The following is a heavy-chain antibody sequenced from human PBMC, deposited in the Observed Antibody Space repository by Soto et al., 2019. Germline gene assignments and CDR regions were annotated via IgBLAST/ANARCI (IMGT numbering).Heavy chain of an antibody. D-gene: IGHD1-1*01. J-gene: IGHJ5*01. V-gene: IGHV4-30-4*01. CDR3: ARGRDGLTGRGGQNGLES. Sequence: LSLTCSFSGDSISTVDYFCAWIRQPPGQSLEYIGYIYHSTTTYYNPSFESRVAISLDTSKSQCYLTVTSVTAADTAVYFGARGRDGLTGRGGQNGLESWGQGTLGTGSS. CDR1: GDSISTVDYF. CDR2: IYHSTTT.